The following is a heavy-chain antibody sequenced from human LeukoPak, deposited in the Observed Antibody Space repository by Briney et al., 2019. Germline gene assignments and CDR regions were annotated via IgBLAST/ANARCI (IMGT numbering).Heavy chain of an antibody. J-gene: IGHJ4*02. D-gene: IGHD6-19*01. CDR1: GFTFDDYA. V-gene: IGHV3-9*01. Sequence: GGSLRLSCAASGFTFDDYAMHWARDAPGKGVEGVSGICWSCCSIVCADSVEGRLTISRDNAKNSLYLQMNSLRAEDPALSYCAKGASIAVAGTVDYWGQGTLVTVSS. CDR3: AKGASIAVAGTVDY. CDR2: ICWSCCSI.